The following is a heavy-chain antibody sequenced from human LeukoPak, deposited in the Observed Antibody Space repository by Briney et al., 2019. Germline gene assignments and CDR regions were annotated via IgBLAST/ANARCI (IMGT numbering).Heavy chain of an antibody. CDR1: GFTFSDYY. D-gene: IGHD2-15*01. Sequence: GGSLRLSCAASGFTFSDYYMSWIRQAPGQGLEWVAYISHSSGFTNYADSVKGRFAISRDNAKNSLYLQMDSLRAEDTAVYYCARGYCSGGSCYFDYWGQGTLVTVSS. V-gene: IGHV3-11*06. CDR2: ISHSSGFT. CDR3: ARGYCSGGSCYFDY. J-gene: IGHJ4*02.